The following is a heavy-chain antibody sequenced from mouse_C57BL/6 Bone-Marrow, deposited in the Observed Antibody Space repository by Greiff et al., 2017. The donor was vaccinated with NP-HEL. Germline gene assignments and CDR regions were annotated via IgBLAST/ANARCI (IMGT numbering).Heavy chain of an antibody. Sequence: QVQLKQPGAELVKPGASVKLSCKASGYTFTSYWMQWVKQRPGQGLEWIGEIDPSDSYTNYNQKFKGKATLTVDTSSSTAYMQLSSLTSEDSAVYYCARSPYYAMDYWGQGTSVTVSS. V-gene: IGHV1-50*01. CDR3: ARSPYYAMDY. J-gene: IGHJ4*01. CDR2: IDPSDSYT. CDR1: GYTFTSYW.